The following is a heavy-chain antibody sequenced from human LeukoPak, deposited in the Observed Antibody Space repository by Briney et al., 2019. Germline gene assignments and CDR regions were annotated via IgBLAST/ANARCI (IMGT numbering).Heavy chain of an antibody. Sequence: ASVKVSCKASGYXFTSYYMHWVRQAPGQGLEWMGIINPSGGSTSYAQKFQGRVTMTRDTSTSTVYMELSSLRSEDTAVYYCAREFGQPNDAFDIWGQGTMVTVSS. CDR2: INPSGGST. CDR3: AREFGQPNDAFDI. V-gene: IGHV1-46*01. D-gene: IGHD3-10*01. J-gene: IGHJ3*02. CDR1: GYXFTSYY.